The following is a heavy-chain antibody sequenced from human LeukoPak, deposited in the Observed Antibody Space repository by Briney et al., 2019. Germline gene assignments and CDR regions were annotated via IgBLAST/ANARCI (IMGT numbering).Heavy chain of an antibody. CDR1: GGSISSSSYY. D-gene: IGHD6-6*01. CDR2: IYYSGST. Sequence: SETLSLTCTVSGGSISSSSYYWGWIRQPPGKGLEWIGSIYYSGSTYYNPSLKSRVTISVDTSKNQFSLKLSSVTAADTAVYYCARLIGGISRYSSSGAVFDYWGQGTLVTVSS. V-gene: IGHV4-39*01. J-gene: IGHJ4*02. CDR3: ARLIGGISRYSSSGAVFDY.